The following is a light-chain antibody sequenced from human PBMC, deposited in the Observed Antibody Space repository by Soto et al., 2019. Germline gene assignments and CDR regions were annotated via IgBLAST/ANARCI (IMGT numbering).Light chain of an antibody. J-gene: IGKJ4*01. CDR2: DAS. CDR1: QSVSSD. Sequence: EIVLTQSPVTVSLSPGERATLSCRASQSVSSDLAWYQQKPGQVPRLFIYDASNRVTGVPARFSGSESGTDFTLTISSLEPEDFAIYYCQQRSDWPLTFGGGTKVEI. V-gene: IGKV3-11*01. CDR3: QQRSDWPLT.